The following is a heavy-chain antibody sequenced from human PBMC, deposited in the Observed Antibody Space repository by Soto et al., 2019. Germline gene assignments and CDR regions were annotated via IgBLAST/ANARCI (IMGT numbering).Heavy chain of an antibody. Sequence: ASVKVSCKASGYTFTSYGISWVRQAPGQGLEWMGWISAYNGNTNYAQKLQGRVTMTTDTSTRTGYMELRSLRSDDTAVYYCARVNPKSMAAVHYYYGMDVWGQGTTVTVSS. CDR1: GYTFTSYG. D-gene: IGHD6-6*01. V-gene: IGHV1-18*01. CDR3: ARVNPKSMAAVHYYYGMDV. CDR2: ISAYNGNT. J-gene: IGHJ6*02.